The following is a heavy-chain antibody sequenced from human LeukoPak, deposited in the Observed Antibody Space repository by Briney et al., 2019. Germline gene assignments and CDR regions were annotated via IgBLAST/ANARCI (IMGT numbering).Heavy chain of an antibody. CDR1: GGSISSYY. J-gene: IGHJ6*03. D-gene: IGHD5-12*01. V-gene: IGHV4-59*01. CDR3: ARGATNYYYMDV. Sequence: SETLSLTCTVSGGSISSYYWSWIRQPPGKGLEWIGYIYYSGSTNYNPSLKSRVTISVDTSKNQLSLKLSSVTAADTAVYYCARGATNYYYMDVWGKGTTVTVSS. CDR2: IYYSGST.